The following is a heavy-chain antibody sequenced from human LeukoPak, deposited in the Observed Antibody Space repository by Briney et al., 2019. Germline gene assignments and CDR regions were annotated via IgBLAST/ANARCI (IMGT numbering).Heavy chain of an antibody. CDR1: GFTFSSYA. Sequence: GGSLRLSCAASGFTFSSYAMHWVRQAPGKGLEWVAVISYDGSNKYYADSVKGRFTISRDNSKNTLYLQMNSLRAEDTAVYYCAREEYSYGYEGFDYWGQGTLVTVSS. CDR2: ISYDGSNK. J-gene: IGHJ4*02. D-gene: IGHD5-18*01. CDR3: AREEYSYGYEGFDY. V-gene: IGHV3-30*04.